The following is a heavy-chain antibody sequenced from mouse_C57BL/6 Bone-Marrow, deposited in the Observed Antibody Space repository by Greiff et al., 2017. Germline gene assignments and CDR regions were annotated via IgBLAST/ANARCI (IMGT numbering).Heavy chain of an antibody. Sequence: QVQLQQSGAELAKPGASVKLSCKASGYTFTSYWMHWVNQRPGQGLEWIGYINPSSGYTKYNQKFKDKATLTADQSSRTAYMQLSSLTYEDYEVYYCARSVVPYYFYYWGQGTTLTVSS. J-gene: IGHJ2*01. D-gene: IGHD1-1*01. V-gene: IGHV1-7*01. CDR2: INPSSGYT. CDR1: GYTFTSYW. CDR3: ARSVVPYYFYY.